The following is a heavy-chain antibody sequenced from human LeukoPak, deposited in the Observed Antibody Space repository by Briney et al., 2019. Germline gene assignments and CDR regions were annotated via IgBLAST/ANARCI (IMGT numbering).Heavy chain of an antibody. CDR3: ARVTGDRGGFDY. D-gene: IGHD7-27*01. CDR2: ISSNGGAK. V-gene: IGHV3-64*01. CDR1: GFTFSNYA. J-gene: IGHJ4*02. Sequence: PGGSLGLSCAASGFTFSNYAMHWVRQAPGKGLEYVSAISSNGGAKYYANSVKGRFTISRDNSKNTLFLQMGSLSAEDMAIYYCARVTGDRGGFDYWGQGTLVTVSS.